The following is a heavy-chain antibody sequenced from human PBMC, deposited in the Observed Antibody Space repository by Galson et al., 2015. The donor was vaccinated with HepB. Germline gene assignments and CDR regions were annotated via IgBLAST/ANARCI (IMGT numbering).Heavy chain of an antibody. CDR1: GYSFTSYW. Sequence: QSGAEVKKPGESLKISCKGSGYSFTSYWIGWVRQMPGKGLEWMGRIDPGDSYTSYSPSFQGHVTISADKSISTAYLQWSSLRASDTAMYYCARPVLDSRSYADAFDIWGQGTMVTVSS. J-gene: IGHJ3*02. D-gene: IGHD3-22*01. V-gene: IGHV5-10-1*01. CDR2: IDPGDSYT. CDR3: ARPVLDSRSYADAFDI.